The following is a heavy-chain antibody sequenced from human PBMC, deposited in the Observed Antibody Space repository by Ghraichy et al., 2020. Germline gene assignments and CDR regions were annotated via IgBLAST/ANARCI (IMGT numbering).Heavy chain of an antibody. CDR3: ASVLQYDSSGSQLNPCLNY. CDR2: ISGTGAIT. V-gene: IGHV3-23*01. J-gene: IGHJ4*02. D-gene: IGHD3-22*01. CDR1: GFTFSTYA. Sequence: GGSLRLSCAASGFTFSTYAMSWVRQAPGKGREWVSVISGTGAITNYADSVKGRVTISRDNSQNTLYLQMNSLRAEDTAVYYCASVLQYDSSGSQLNPCLNYWGQGNLLTISS.